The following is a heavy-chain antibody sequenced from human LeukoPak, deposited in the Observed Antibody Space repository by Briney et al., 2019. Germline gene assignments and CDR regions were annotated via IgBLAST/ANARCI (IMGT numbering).Heavy chain of an antibody. CDR2: INPNSGGT. CDR1: GYTFTGYY. J-gene: IGHJ6*03. V-gene: IGHV1-2*02. D-gene: IGHD6-13*01. Sequence: ASVKVSCKASGYTFTGYYMHWVRQAPGQGLEWMGWINPNSGGTNYAQKLQGRVTMTTDTSTSTAYMELRSLRSDDTAVYYCARGAGIAAAYYYYYMDVWGKGTTVTVSS. CDR3: ARGAGIAAAYYYYYMDV.